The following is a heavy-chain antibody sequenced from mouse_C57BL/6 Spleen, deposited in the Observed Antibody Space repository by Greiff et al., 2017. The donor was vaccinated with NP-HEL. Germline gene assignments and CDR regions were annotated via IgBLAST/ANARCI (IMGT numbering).Heavy chain of an antibody. V-gene: IGHV1-15*01. CDR1: GYTFTDYE. J-gene: IGHJ4*01. Sequence: QVQLQQSGAELVRPGASVTLSCKASGYTFTDYEMHWVKQTPVHGLEWIGAIDPETGGTAYNQKFKGKAILTADKSSSTAYMELRSLTSEDSAVYYCTRRAKNLRLPAMDYWGQGTSVTVSS. CDR2: IDPETGGT. D-gene: IGHD3-2*02. CDR3: TRRAKNLRLPAMDY.